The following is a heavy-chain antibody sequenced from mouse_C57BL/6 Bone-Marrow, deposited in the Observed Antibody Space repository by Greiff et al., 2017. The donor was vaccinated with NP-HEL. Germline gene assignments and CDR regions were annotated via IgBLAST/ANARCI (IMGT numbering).Heavy chain of an antibody. J-gene: IGHJ1*03. D-gene: IGHD1-1*01. Sequence: VQLQQSGAELVRPGASVKLSSTASGFNIKNSYMHWLKQRPEQGLGWIGRIDPEDGDPEYAPKFQGKATMTADTSSNTAYRQLSSLTSEDTAVYYCTTFPITTVVATRYFDVWGTGTTVTVSS. CDR3: TTFPITTVVATRYFDV. CDR2: IDPEDGDP. V-gene: IGHV14-1*01. CDR1: GFNIKNSY.